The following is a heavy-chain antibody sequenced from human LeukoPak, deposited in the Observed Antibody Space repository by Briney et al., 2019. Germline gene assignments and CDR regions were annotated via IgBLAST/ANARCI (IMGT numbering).Heavy chain of an antibody. D-gene: IGHD6-19*01. V-gene: IGHV3-23*01. J-gene: IGHJ4*02. CDR3: ASSSSGWYNFDY. CDR1: GFTFSSYA. Sequence: GGSLRLSCAASGFTFSSYAMSWVRQAPGKGLEWVSAIRASGGSTFYADSVRGRFTISRDNSKNTLDPQMNNLRAEDTAVYYCASSSSGWYNFDYWGQGTLVTVSS. CDR2: IRASGGST.